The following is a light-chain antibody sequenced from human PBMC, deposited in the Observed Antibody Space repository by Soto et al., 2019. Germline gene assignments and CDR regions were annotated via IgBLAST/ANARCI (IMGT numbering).Light chain of an antibody. J-gene: IGLJ2*01. CDR1: SSNIGNNY. V-gene: IGLV1-51*02. Sequence: QSVLTQPPSVSAAPGQKVTISCSGSSSNIGNNYVSWYQQLPGTAPKLLIYENNKRPSGIPDRFSGSKSGTSATLCITGLRTGDEADYYCGTWHNSLSDNVVFGGGTQLTVL. CDR3: GTWHNSLSDNVV. CDR2: ENN.